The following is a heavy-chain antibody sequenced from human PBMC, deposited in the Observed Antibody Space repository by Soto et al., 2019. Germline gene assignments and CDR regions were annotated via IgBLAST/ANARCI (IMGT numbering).Heavy chain of an antibody. V-gene: IGHV4-34*01. CDR1: CGSFSDYY. CDR3: ARGRLIFVVVTATPLNWFDP. D-gene: IGHD2-21*02. CDR2: INHSGST. Sequence: SETLSLTCAVYCGSFSDYYWSWIRQPPGKGLEWIGEINHSGSTNYNPSLKSRVTISVDTSKNQFSLKLSSVTAADTAVYYCARGRLIFVVVTATPLNWFDPWGQGTLVTVSS. J-gene: IGHJ5*02.